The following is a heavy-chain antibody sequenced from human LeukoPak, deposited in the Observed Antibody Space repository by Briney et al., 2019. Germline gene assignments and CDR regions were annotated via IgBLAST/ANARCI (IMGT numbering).Heavy chain of an antibody. V-gene: IGHV4-59*01. CDR3: ARGRNLEWFDY. CDR2: IYYSGST. Sequence: SETLSLTCTVSGDSFRSYYWSWLRQPPGKGLEWIGYIYYSGSTNYNPSLKSRVTISVDTSKNQFSLKLNSVTAADTAVYYCARGRNLEWFDYWGQGTLVTVSS. CDR1: GDSFRSYY. J-gene: IGHJ5*01. D-gene: IGHD3-3*01.